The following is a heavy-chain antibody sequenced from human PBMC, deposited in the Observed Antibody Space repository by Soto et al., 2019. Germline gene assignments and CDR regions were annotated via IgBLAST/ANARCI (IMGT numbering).Heavy chain of an antibody. Sequence: EVQLLESGGGLVQPGGSLRLSCAASGFTFSSYAMSWVRQPPGKGLEWVSAISGSGGSTYYPDSVKGRFTISRDTSKNTLYLQMNSLRAEDMAVYYCAKDSGGYDYWGRGTLVTVSS. CDR3: AKDSGGYDY. CDR1: GFTFSSYA. J-gene: IGHJ4*02. CDR2: ISGSGGST. D-gene: IGHD1-1*01. V-gene: IGHV3-23*01.